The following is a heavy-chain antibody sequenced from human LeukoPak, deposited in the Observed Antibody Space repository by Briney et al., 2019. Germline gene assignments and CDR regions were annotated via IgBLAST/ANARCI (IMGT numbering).Heavy chain of an antibody. V-gene: IGHV1-8*02. J-gene: IGHJ6*03. Sequence: GASVKVSCKASGYTFSSYDCNRVRQATGQGLEWVGWMYPNSGNTGYAQKLQGSVTMTRNTSRSTAYMELSSLRSEDTAVYYCARAVGTQDRYYYYYYIDVWGKGTTVTVSS. CDR2: MYPNSGNT. CDR3: ARAVGTQDRYYYYYYIDV. CDR1: GYTFSSYD. D-gene: IGHD6-13*01.